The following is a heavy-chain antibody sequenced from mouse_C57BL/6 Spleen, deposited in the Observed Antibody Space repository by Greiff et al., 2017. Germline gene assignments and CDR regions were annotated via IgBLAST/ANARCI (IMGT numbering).Heavy chain of an antibody. V-gene: IGHV3-8*01. CDR2: ISYSGST. CDR3: ARRRYGSFWYFDV. Sequence: DVMLVESGPGLAKPSQTLSLTCSVTGYSITSDYWNWIRKFPGNKLEYMGYISYSGSTYYNPSLKSRISITRDTSKNQYYLQLNSVTTEDTATYYCARRRYGSFWYFDVWGTGTTVTVSS. D-gene: IGHD1-1*01. CDR1: GYSITSDY. J-gene: IGHJ1*03.